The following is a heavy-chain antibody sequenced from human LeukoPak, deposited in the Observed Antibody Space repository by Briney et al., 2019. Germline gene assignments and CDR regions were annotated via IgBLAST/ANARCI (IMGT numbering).Heavy chain of an antibody. CDR2: ISSSGSTI. D-gene: IGHD3-22*01. J-gene: IGHJ4*02. CDR3: ARDPLYYDSSGYSY. CDR1: GFTFSDYY. Sequence: SGGSLRLSCAASGFTFSDYYMSWIRQAPGKGLEWVSYISSSGSTIYYADSAKGRFTISRDNAKNSLYLQMNSLRAEDTAVYYCARDPLYYDSSGYSYWGQGTLVTVSS. V-gene: IGHV3-11*01.